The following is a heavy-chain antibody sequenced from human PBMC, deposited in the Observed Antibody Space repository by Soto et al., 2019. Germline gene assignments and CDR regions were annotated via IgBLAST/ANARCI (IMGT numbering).Heavy chain of an antibody. CDR3: ARHEFNSQSAGTYLDY. D-gene: IGHD3-10*01. V-gene: IGHV4-39*01. CDR2: IYYTGST. Sequence: SETMSLTCTASTVFTSSRSYDWGRIRETPGNGLEWIGSIYYTGSTNYNPHLKRGITVSASESKNQFALRLSTMMDADKAVYYCARHEFNSQSAGTYLDYWRQETLVTVSS. CDR1: TVFTSSRSYD. J-gene: IGHJ4*02.